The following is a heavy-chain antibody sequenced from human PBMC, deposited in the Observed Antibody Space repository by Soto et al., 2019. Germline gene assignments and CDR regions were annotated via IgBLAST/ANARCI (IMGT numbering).Heavy chain of an antibody. CDR3: ARGDLGGAYDSSGYYDYYFDY. D-gene: IGHD3-22*01. CDR2: IIPIFGTA. J-gene: IGHJ4*02. CDR1: GGTFSSYA. V-gene: IGHV1-69*01. Sequence: QVQLVQSGAEVKKPGSSVKVSCKASGGTFSSYAISWVRQAPGQGLEWMGGIIPIFGTANYAQKFQGRVTITADESTGTAYMELSSLRSEDTAVYYCARGDLGGAYDSSGYYDYYFDYWGQGTLVTVSS.